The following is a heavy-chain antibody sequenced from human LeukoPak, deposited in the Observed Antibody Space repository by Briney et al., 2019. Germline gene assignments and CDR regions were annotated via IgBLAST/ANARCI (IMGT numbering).Heavy chain of an antibody. V-gene: IGHV4-30-4*01. J-gene: IGHJ3*02. CDR3: ARVELLWFGELSPDAFDI. CDR2: IYYSGST. CDR1: GGXISSGDYY. Sequence: SETLSLTCNVSGGXISSGDYYWSWIRQPPGKGLKWIGYIYYSGSTYYNPSLKSRVTISVDTSKNQFSLKLSSVPAADTAVYYCARVELLWFGELSPDAFDIWGQGTMVTVSS. D-gene: IGHD3-10*01.